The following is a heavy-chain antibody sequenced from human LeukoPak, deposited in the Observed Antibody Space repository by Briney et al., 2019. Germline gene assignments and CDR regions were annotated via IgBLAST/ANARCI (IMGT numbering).Heavy chain of an antibody. D-gene: IGHD3-10*01. Sequence: GGSLRLSCVASGFPFKGYWMTWVRQSPGKGLDWVANIKPDGSETNYLDSVKGRFNISRDNGRDSLFLEMNNLRVDDTAVYYCARDGGELWPLDEWGQGILVTVSS. J-gene: IGHJ4*02. CDR2: IKPDGSET. CDR3: ARDGGELWPLDE. CDR1: GFPFKGYW. V-gene: IGHV3-7*01.